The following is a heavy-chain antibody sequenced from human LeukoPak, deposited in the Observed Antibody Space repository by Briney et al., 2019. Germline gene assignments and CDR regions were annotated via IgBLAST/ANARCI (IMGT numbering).Heavy chain of an antibody. CDR1: GVSISSGSYC. CDR3: AKSYGANDARLDY. CDR2: MFCSGGT. D-gene: IGHD4/OR15-4a*01. V-gene: IGHV4-39*01. J-gene: IGHJ4*02. Sequence: SETLSLTCTVSGVSISSGSYCWGWIRQPPGKTLERIGGMFCSGGTHYNPSLRSRVTMSVDTSKNQFSLKLSSVTAADTAMYYCAKSYGANDARLDYWGPGTQVTVSS.